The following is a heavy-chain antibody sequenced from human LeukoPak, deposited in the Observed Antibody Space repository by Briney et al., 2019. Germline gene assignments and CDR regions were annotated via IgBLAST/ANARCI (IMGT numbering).Heavy chain of an antibody. CDR3: ARHGPQRKGVAPDR. Sequence: PSETLSLTCAVYGGCFNANCWTWLRQRPGKGREWGVKINHRGSTNHNPSLKSRVTISVDTSKNQFSLKLSSVTAADTAVYYCARHGPQRKGVAPDRWGQGTLVTVSS. CDR2: INHRGST. CDR1: GGCFNANC. J-gene: IGHJ5*02. D-gene: IGHD2-2*01. V-gene: IGHV4-34*01.